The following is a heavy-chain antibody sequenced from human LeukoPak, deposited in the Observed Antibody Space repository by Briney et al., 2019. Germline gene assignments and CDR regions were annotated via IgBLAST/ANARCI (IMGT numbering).Heavy chain of an antibody. CDR3: ARDGYNSRLFDY. Sequence: GGSLRLSCAASGFTFSSYGTHWVRQAPGKGLEWVAVIWYDGSNKDYADSVKGRFTISRDNSKNTLYLQMNSLKAEDTAVYYCARDGYNSRLFDYWGQGTLVTVSS. V-gene: IGHV3-33*01. J-gene: IGHJ4*02. CDR2: IWYDGSNK. CDR1: GFTFSSYG. D-gene: IGHD5-24*01.